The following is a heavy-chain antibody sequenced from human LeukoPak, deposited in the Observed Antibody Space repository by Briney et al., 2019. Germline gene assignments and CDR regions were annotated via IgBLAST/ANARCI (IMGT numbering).Heavy chain of an antibody. CDR2: IIPIFGTA. CDR3: ASEGRLRYFDWLLD. Sequence: GASVKVSCKASGGTFSSYAISWVRQAPGQGLEWMGGIIPIFGTANYAQKFQGRVTITADESTSTAYMELSSLRSEDTAVYYCASEGRLRYFDWLLDWGQGTLVTVSS. CDR1: GGTFSSYA. V-gene: IGHV1-69*13. J-gene: IGHJ4*02. D-gene: IGHD3-9*01.